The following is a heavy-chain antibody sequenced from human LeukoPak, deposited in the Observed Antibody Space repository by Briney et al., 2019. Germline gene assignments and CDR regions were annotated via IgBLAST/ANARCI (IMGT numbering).Heavy chain of an antibody. CDR1: GFIFSSYA. J-gene: IGHJ4*02. Sequence: GGSLRLSCAASGFIFSSYAMTWVRQAPGKGLEWVSAISGSGDSTYYADSVKGRFSTSRDNSKNTLYLQMNSLRAGDTALYFCAKDRRRDDVLTGSFSDWGQGTLVTVSS. V-gene: IGHV3-23*01. D-gene: IGHD3-9*01. CDR2: ISGSGDST. CDR3: AKDRRRDDVLTGSFSD.